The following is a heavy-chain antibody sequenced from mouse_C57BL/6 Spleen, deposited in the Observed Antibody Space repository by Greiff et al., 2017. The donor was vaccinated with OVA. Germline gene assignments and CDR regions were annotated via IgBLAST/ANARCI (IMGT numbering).Heavy chain of an antibody. J-gene: IGHJ1*03. CDR3: TRLPTTGTSMSGAQYSV. Sequence: LMESGAELVRPGASVTLSCKASGYTFTDYEMHWVKQTPVHGLEWIGAIDPETGGTAYNQKFKGKAILTADKSSSTAYMELRSLTSEDSAVYYCTRLPTTGTSMSGAQYSVWGTGTTVTVSS. D-gene: IGHD2-14*01. V-gene: IGHV1-15*01. CDR2: IDPETGGT. CDR1: GYTFTDYE.